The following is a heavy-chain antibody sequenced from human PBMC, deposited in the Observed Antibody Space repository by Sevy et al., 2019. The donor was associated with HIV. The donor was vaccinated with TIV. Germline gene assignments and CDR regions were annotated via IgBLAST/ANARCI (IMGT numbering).Heavy chain of an antibody. Sequence: GGSLRLSCPTSGFSFYTYAMTWVRQAPGKGLEWVALISYDGSDKFYADSVKGRFTITRDNFKNTLYLQMNGLTTEDTAVYYCARPRANYVDHYFFYAMDVWGQGTTVTVSS. D-gene: IGHD4-17*01. CDR1: GFSFYTYA. CDR2: ISYDGSDK. J-gene: IGHJ6*02. CDR3: ARPRANYVDHYFFYAMDV. V-gene: IGHV3-30-3*01.